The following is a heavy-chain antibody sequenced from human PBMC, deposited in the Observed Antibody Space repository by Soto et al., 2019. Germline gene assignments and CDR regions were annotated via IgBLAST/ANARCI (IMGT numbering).Heavy chain of an antibody. CDR3: ARGRSNALDI. V-gene: IGHV3-7*04. CDR2: IKQDGSEQ. CDR1: GFTFSSYW. Sequence: DVQLVESGGGLVQPGGSLRLSCAGSGFTFSSYWMSWVRQAPGKGLEWVANIKQDGSEQNYVDSVKGRFTISRDNAKNSLYLQMNSRRAEETAAYYCARGRSNALDIWGQGTMVTVSS. J-gene: IGHJ3*02.